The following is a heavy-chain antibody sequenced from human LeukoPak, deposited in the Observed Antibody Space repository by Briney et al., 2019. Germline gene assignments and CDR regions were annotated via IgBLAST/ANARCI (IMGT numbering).Heavy chain of an antibody. V-gene: IGHV1-69*06. CDR1: GGTFSSYA. CDR2: IIPIFGTA. J-gene: IGHJ6*03. CDR3: ATSPKQLRGDYYYMDV. Sequence: SVKVSCKASGGTFSSYAISWVRQAPGQGPEWMGGIIPIFGTANYAQKFQGRVTITADKSTSTAYMELSSLRSEDTAVYYCATSPKQLRGDYYYMDVWGKGTTVTVSS. D-gene: IGHD5-18*01.